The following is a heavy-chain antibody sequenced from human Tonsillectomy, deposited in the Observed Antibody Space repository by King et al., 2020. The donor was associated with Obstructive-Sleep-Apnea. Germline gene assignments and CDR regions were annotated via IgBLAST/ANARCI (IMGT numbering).Heavy chain of an antibody. J-gene: IGHJ4*02. CDR3: GGATDYSQYEAF. V-gene: IGHV4-31*03. CDR1: GGSVSSGGYY. Sequence: QLQESGPGLVRPSETLSLRCTVSGGSVSSGGYYWGWMRQHPGKGLEGMGCSSSSGTAYYNPSLNTRVTISIDTAENHFSLSLNTVTAAETAIYYCGGATDYSQYEAFWGQGTLVTVSS. D-gene: IGHD4-11*01. CDR2: SSSSGTA.